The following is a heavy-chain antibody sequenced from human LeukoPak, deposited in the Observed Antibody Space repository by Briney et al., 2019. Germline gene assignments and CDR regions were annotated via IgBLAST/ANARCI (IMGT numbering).Heavy chain of an antibody. CDR3: ARLLTADYDFEAWFDP. J-gene: IGHJ5*02. D-gene: IGHD3-3*01. Sequence: PSETLSLTCTVSGGSISSYYWSWIRQPPGKGLEWIGYIYYSGSTNYNPSLKSRVTISVDTSKNKFSLKLSSVTAADTAVYHCARLLTADYDFEAWFDPWGQGTLVTVSS. CDR1: GGSISSYY. CDR2: IYYSGST. V-gene: IGHV4-59*08.